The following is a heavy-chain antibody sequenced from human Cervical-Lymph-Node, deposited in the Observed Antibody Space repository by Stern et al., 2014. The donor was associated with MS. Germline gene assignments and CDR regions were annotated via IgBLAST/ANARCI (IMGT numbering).Heavy chain of an antibody. D-gene: IGHD6-19*01. CDR2: IVGSGGRT. CDR1: GFTFSSYA. V-gene: IGHV3-23*04. Sequence: EVQLVDSGGGLVQPGGSLRLSCAASGFTFSSYALSWVRQAPGKGPEWVSAIVGSGGRTSYADSVKGRFTISRDKSKNTLYLQMNSLRAEDTAVYYCAKVGAVWYFDYWGQGTLVTVSS. CDR3: AKVGAVWYFDY. J-gene: IGHJ4*02.